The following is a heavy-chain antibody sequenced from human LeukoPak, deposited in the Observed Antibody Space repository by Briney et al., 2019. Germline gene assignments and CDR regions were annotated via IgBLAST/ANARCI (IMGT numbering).Heavy chain of an antibody. CDR1: GFTFSSYG. J-gene: IGHJ4*02. CDR2: ISYDGSNK. V-gene: IGHV3-30*19. CDR3: ARDNREQQLVPPTFDY. D-gene: IGHD6-13*01. Sequence: PGGSLRLSCAASGFTFSSYGMHWARQAPGKGLEWVAVISYDGSNKYYADSVKGRFTISRDNSKNTLYLQMNSLRAEDTAVYYCARDNREQQLVPPTFDYWGQGTLVTVSS.